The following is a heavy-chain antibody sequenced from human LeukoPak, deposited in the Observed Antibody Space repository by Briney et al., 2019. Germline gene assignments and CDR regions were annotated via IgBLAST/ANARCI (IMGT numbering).Heavy chain of an antibody. Sequence: AVKVSCKASGCTFTSSDINGVRQAAGQGRAWMGWINPNGGRTGNAQKFQGRVTMTANTSVSTAYMELSSLRFDDTAVYYCARGRSGLEAAGKYDYWGQGTLITVTS. CDR1: GCTFTSSD. CDR3: ARGRSGLEAAGKYDY. V-gene: IGHV1-8*01. D-gene: IGHD6-13*01. CDR2: INPNGGRT. J-gene: IGHJ4*02.